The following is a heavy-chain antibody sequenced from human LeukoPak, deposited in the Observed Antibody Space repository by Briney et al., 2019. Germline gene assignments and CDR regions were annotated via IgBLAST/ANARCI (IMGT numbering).Heavy chain of an antibody. Sequence: ASVTISCRASGYPFSDYYIHWVQEAPGKGLEWMGRIDPVDGETTYAESFQGRVTFTADRSTYTIYMELNSLTFADRAVYYCARDHEERGPYLDLWGQGTQVIVSS. CDR3: ARDHEERGPYLDL. D-gene: IGHD3-10*01. CDR2: IDPVDGET. CDR1: GYPFSDYY. J-gene: IGHJ4*02. V-gene: IGHV1-69-2*01.